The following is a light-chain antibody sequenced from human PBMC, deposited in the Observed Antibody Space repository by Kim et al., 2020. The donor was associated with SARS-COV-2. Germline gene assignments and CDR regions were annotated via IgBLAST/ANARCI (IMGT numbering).Light chain of an antibody. CDR2: DVS. V-gene: IGLV2-11*01. J-gene: IGLJ3*02. CDR3: CSYAGSYTWV. CDR1: SSDVGGYNE. Sequence: GKSVTISCTGTSSDVGGYNEVSWYQQHPGKAPNLVIYDVSKRPSGVPDRFSGSKSGNTASLIISGLQAEDEADYYCCSYAGSYTWVFGGGTQLTVL.